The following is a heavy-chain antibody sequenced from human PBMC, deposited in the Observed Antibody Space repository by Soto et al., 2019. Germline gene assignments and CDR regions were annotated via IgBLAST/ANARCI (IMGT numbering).Heavy chain of an antibody. CDR3: ARFTDHGDYEY. CDR2: IYYSGST. V-gene: IGHV4-59*01. CDR1: GGSISSYY. Sequence: PSETLSLTCTVSGGSISSYYWSWIRQPPGKGLEWIGYIYYSGSTNYNPSLKSRVTISVDTSKNQFSLKLSSVTAADTAVYYCARFTDHGDYEYWGQGTLVTVSS. D-gene: IGHD4-17*01. J-gene: IGHJ4*02.